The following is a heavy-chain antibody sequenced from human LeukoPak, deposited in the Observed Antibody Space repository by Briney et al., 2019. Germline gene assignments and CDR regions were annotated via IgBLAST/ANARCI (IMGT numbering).Heavy chain of an antibody. J-gene: IGHJ4*02. CDR1: EFSVGSNY. V-gene: IGHV3-7*01. Sequence: GGSLRLSCAASEFSVGSNYMTWVRQAPGKGLEWVANIKQDGSEKYYVDSVKGRFTISRDNAKNSLYLQMNSLRAEDTAVYYCARDFRIVGATMGWSWGWFSLPSGPPKNLDYWGQGTLVTVSS. CDR2: IKQDGSEK. CDR3: ARDFRIVGATMGWSWGWFSLPSGPPKNLDY. D-gene: IGHD1-26*01.